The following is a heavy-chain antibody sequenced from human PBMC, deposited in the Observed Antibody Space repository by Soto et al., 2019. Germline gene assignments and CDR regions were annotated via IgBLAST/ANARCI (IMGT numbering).Heavy chain of an antibody. D-gene: IGHD3-3*01. Sequence: ASVEVSCKASGYTFTGYYMHWVRQAPGQGLEWMGWINPNSGGTNYAQKFQGRGTMTRDTSISTAYMELSRLRSDDTAVYYCARSGSTIFGVVISGSDYYYGMDVWGQGTTVTVSS. CDR2: INPNSGGT. CDR3: ARSGSTIFGVVISGSDYYYGMDV. CDR1: GYTFTGYY. J-gene: IGHJ6*02. V-gene: IGHV1-2*02.